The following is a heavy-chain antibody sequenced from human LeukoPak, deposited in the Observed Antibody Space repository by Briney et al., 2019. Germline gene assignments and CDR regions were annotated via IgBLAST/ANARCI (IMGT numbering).Heavy chain of an antibody. V-gene: IGHV3-20*04. D-gene: IGHD3-3*01. CDR1: GFTFDAYG. CDR2: INWTGGST. J-gene: IGHJ5*02. CDR3: ARDPRESYFWSVYTNWFDR. Sequence: GGSLRLSCAASGFTFDAYGMSWVRQAPGKGLEWVSGINWTGGSTGYADSVKGRFTISRDNAKNSLYLQMNSLRVEDTALYYCARDPRESYFWSVYTNWFDRWGQGTLVTVSS.